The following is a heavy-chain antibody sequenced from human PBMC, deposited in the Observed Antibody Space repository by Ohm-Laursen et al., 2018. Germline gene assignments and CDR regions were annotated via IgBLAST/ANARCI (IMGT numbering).Heavy chain of an antibody. CDR3: ARVARRIQPYQSSILYTRYYYYGMDV. Sequence: SLRLSCTASGFAFTTYAMSWVRQAPGKGLEWVSAISGGGGTTYYADSVKGRFTISRDNSKNTLYLQMNSLRAEDTAVYYCARVARRIQPYQSSILYTRYYYYGMDVWGQGTTVTVSS. V-gene: IGHV3-23*01. CDR2: ISGGGGTT. CDR1: GFAFTTYA. J-gene: IGHJ6*02. D-gene: IGHD5-18*01.